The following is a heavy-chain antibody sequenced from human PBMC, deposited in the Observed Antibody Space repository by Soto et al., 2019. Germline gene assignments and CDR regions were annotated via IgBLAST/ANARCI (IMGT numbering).Heavy chain of an antibody. J-gene: IGHJ6*03. V-gene: IGHV3-15*01. D-gene: IGHD6-13*01. CDR2: IKGKVDGGTP. CDR3: TSGRVVFIDAALMGHYYYYMDV. CDR1: GFDFNLAW. Sequence: EVQLVESGGGLVKPGGSLRLSCATSGFDFNLAWMSWVRQVPGKGLEWVARIKGKVDGGTPDYAAPVKARFTVSRDDSENTLYLQMDSMTNDDTAVYYCTSGRVVFIDAALMGHYYYYMDVWGTGTTVSVSS.